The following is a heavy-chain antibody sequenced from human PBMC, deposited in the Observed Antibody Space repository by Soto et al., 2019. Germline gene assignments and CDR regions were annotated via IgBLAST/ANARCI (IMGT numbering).Heavy chain of an antibody. Sequence: GSLRLSCAASGFTFNSYVMTWVRQAPGEGLEWVSSISRSGRGSAYYADSVKGRFTISRDNSENTLFLQMNNLRDEDTALYYCARGRYLDSSDYWVANLPFGHWGLGTLVTVSS. V-gene: IGHV3-23*01. CDR1: GFTFNSYV. J-gene: IGHJ4*02. CDR3: ARGRYLDSSDYWVANLPFGH. D-gene: IGHD3-22*01. CDR2: ISRSGRGSA.